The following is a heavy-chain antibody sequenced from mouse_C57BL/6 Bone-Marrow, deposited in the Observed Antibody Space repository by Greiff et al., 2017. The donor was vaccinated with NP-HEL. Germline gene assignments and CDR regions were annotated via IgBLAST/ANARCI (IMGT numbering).Heavy chain of an antibody. V-gene: IGHV2-6*01. CDR3: ASGIYYGNY. D-gene: IGHD2-1*01. J-gene: IGHJ3*01. CDR1: GFSFTSYG. CDR2: IWGVGST. Sequence: VMLVESGPGLVAPSQSLSITCTVSGFSFTSYGVDWVRQSPGKGLEWLGVIWGVGSTNYNSALKSRLSISKDNSKSQVFLKMNSLQTDDTAMYYCASGIYYGNYWGQGTLVTVSA.